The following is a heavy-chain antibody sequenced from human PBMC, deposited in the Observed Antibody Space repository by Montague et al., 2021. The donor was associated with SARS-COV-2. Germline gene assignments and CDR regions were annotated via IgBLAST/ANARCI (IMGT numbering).Heavy chain of an antibody. CDR2: ISSSGGGSTK. V-gene: IGHV3-48*03. D-gene: IGHD2-21*01. J-gene: IGHJ6*02. Sequence: SLRLSFAAYGFILSSYEMNWVRQAPGKGLEWISYISSSGGGSTKHYTGSVKGRFTISRDNAKNSLYLQMNSLRVEDTATYYCARDRDWDDWCGMDVWGQGTTVTVSS. CDR1: GFILSSYE. CDR3: ARDRDWDDWCGMDV.